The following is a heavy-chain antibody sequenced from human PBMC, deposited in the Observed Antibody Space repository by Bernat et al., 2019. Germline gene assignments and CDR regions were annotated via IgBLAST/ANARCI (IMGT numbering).Heavy chain of an antibody. Sequence: EVQLVESGGGLVKPGGSLRLSCAASGFTFNQAWMSWVSQAPGKGLEWVGRIKTTTDGGTSDYAAPVNGRFTISRDDSKNTLYLQMNSLKIEDTAVYYCTTPLFKTTNYWGQGTLVTVSS. CDR2: IKTTTDGGTS. J-gene: IGHJ4*02. CDR1: GFTFNQAW. V-gene: IGHV3-15*01. D-gene: IGHD1-1*01. CDR3: TTPLFKTTNY.